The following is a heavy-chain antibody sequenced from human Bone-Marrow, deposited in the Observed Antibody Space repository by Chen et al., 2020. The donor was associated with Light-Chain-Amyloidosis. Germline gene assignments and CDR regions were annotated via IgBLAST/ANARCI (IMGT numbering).Heavy chain of an antibody. CDR1: GFSFENHG. CDR2: VGLDGSEK. Sequence: QVQFLESGGGVVQPGTSVKLSCEGSGFSFENHGMHWVRQAPGKGLEWVAVVGLDGSEKFHLDSGKGRFGSSRDNFQNTVFLERNSLRAEDTATYYCAKDSRGGGSTIFGAVLGGGFDHWGQGVLVIVSS. CDR3: AKDSRGGGSTIFGAVLGGGFDH. D-gene: IGHD3-3*01. V-gene: IGHV3-33*03. J-gene: IGHJ4*02.